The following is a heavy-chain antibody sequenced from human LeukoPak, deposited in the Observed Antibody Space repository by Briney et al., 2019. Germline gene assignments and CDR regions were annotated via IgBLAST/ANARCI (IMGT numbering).Heavy chain of an antibody. J-gene: IGHJ4*02. Sequence: GASVKVSCKASGYTFTGYYMHWVRQAPGQGLEWMGWINPNSGGTNYAQKFQGRVTMTRDTSISTAYMELSRLRSDDTAVYYCARDIVVVVAGCYFDYWGQGTLVTVSS. V-gene: IGHV1-2*02. D-gene: IGHD2-15*01. CDR3: ARDIVVVVAGCYFDY. CDR1: GYTFTGYY. CDR2: INPNSGGT.